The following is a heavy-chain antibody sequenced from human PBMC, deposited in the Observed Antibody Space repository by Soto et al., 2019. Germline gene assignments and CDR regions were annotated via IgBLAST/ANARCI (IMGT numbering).Heavy chain of an antibody. CDR1: GGTLSSYS. CDR2: IIPIFGTA. D-gene: IGHD2-15*01. Sequence: ASVNVSCKASGGTLSSYSMSWVRQAPAQGLECMGGIIPIFGTANYAQKFQGRVTITADDSTSTAYMELSSLRSEDTAVYYCARDKWGVVVAATLQRYYYYGMDVWGQGTTVTVSS. CDR3: ARDKWGVVVAATLQRYYYYGMDV. J-gene: IGHJ6*02. V-gene: IGHV1-69*13.